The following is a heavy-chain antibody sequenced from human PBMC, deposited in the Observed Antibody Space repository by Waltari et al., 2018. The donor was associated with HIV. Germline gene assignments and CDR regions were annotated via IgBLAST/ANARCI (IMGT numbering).Heavy chain of an antibody. V-gene: IGHV3-30*18. J-gene: IGHJ4*02. CDR3: AKDERVFYFDY. CDR1: GFTFSSYG. CDR2: ISYDGSNK. D-gene: IGHD3-10*01. Sequence: QVQLVESGGGVVQPGRSLRLSCAASGFTFSSYGMHWVRQAPGKGLEWVAVISYDGSNKYYADSVKGRFTISRDNSKNTLYLQMNSLRAEDTAVYCCAKDERVFYFDYWGQGTLVTVSS.